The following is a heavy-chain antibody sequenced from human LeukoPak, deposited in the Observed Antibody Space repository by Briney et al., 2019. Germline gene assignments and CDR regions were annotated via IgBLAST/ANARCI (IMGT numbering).Heavy chain of an antibody. CDR2: INPSSGGT. CDR1: GYTFTAY. D-gene: IGHD2-21*01. J-gene: IGHJ3*02. Sequence: GASVKVSCKASGYTFTAYMPWMRPAPGQGLEWMGWINPSSGGTNYAQNFQGRVTMTRDTSISTAYMELSRLTSDDTAVYYCARGWRSGAFDIWGQGTMVTVSS. CDR3: ARGWRSGAFDI. V-gene: IGHV1-2*02.